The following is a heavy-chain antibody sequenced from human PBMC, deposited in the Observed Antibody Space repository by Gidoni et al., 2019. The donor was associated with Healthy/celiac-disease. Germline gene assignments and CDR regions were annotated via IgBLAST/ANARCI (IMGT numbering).Heavy chain of an antibody. V-gene: IGHV3-23*01. CDR2: ISGSGGST. D-gene: IGHD6-13*01. CDR3: AKEAAARISQAPFDY. Sequence: CAASGCTFSSYAMSWVRQAPGKGLEWVSAISGSGGSTYYADSVKGRYTISRDNSKNTRYLQMTSLRAEETAVYYCAKEAAARISQAPFDYWGQGTLVTVSS. J-gene: IGHJ4*02. CDR1: GCTFSSYA.